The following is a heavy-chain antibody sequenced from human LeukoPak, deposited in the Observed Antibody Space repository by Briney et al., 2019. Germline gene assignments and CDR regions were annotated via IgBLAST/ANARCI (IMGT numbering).Heavy chain of an antibody. V-gene: IGHV3-74*01. J-gene: IGHJ4*02. Sequence: GGSLRLSCATSGFTFSTFWMHWVRQAPGKGLVWVSRINHDGSSTNYADSVKGRFTISRDNAKNTLHLQMNSLRAEDTAVYYCARAKPKNMVRGLIMRRESRYYFDYWGQGTLVTVSS. CDR2: INHDGSST. D-gene: IGHD3-10*01. CDR1: GFTFSTFW. CDR3: ARAKPKNMVRGLIMRRESRYYFDY.